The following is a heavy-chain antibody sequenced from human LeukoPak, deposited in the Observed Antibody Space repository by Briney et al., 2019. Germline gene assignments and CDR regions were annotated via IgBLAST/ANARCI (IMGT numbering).Heavy chain of an antibody. CDR2: IYYSGST. J-gene: IGHJ6*03. CDR1: GGSISSSSYY. V-gene: IGHV4-39*07. Sequence: PSETLSLTCTVSGGSISSSSYYWGWIRQPPGKGLEWIGSIYYSGSTYYNPSLKSRVTTSVDTSKNQFSLKLSSVTAADTAVYYCAREAPGAGATYDYYYMDVWGKGTTVTVSS. D-gene: IGHD5-12*01. CDR3: AREAPGAGATYDYYYMDV.